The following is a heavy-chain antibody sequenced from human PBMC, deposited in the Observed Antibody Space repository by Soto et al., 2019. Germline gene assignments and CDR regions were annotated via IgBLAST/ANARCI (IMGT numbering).Heavy chain of an antibody. J-gene: IGHJ6*03. D-gene: IGHD3-3*01. V-gene: IGHV4-39*01. CDR3: ARHITDSDVWSGYSNYYYYMDV. CDR2: IYYSGST. CDR1: GGSISSSSYY. Sequence: SETLSLTCTVSGGSISSSSYYWGWIRQPPGKGLEWIGSIYYSGSTYYNPSLKSRVTISVDTSKNQFSLKLSSVTAADTAVYYCARHITDSDVWSGYSNYYYYMDVWGKGTTVTVSS.